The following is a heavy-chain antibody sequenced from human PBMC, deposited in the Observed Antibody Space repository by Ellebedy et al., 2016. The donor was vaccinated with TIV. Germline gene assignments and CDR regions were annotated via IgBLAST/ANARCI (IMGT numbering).Heavy chain of an antibody. CDR2: ISSDGSEK. CDR3: AEEGGSSRGASGMDV. J-gene: IGHJ6*02. D-gene: IGHD6-6*01. Sequence: GESLKISCAASGFTLNTYGMHWVRQTPDRGLEWVAFISSDGSEKYYVGSVKGRFTLSRDISKNTLYLEMNSLRGDDTAVYYWAEEGGSSRGASGMDVWGQGTTVIVSS. CDR1: GFTLNTYG. V-gene: IGHV3-30*18.